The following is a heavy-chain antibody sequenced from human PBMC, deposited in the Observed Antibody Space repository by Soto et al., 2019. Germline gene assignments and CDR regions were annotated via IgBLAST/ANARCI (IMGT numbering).Heavy chain of an antibody. CDR2: ISGSGGST. D-gene: IGHD6-19*01. CDR1: GFTFSSYA. CDR3: AKSWYSSGWYYFDY. V-gene: IGHV3-23*01. J-gene: IGHJ4*02. Sequence: GGSLRHPCEVSGFTFSSYAMSWIRQAPGKGLEWVSAISGSGGSTDYADSVKGRFTISRDNSKNTLYLQMNSLRAEDTAVYYCAKSWYSSGWYYFDYWGQGTLVTVSS.